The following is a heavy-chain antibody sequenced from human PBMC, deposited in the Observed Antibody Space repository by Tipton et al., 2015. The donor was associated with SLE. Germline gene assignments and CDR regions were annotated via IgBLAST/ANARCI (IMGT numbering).Heavy chain of an antibody. Sequence: TLSLTCTVSGGSISRSNFYWAWIRQPPGKGLEWIGSFYYGKSTFYNPSLKSRVSISVDTSTNRLFLNLISVTAADTALYYCARLISAYDCNFDYWGQGTLVAV. J-gene: IGHJ4*02. D-gene: IGHD5-12*01. CDR2: FYYGKST. CDR3: ARLISAYDCNFDY. V-gene: IGHV4-39*07. CDR1: GGSISRSNFY.